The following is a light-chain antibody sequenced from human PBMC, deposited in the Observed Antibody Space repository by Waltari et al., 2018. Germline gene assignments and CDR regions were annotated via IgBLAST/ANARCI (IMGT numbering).Light chain of an antibody. CDR2: GTS. Sequence: QSVLTQPPSVSGAPGQRVTISCTGRSANIGAGSDVHRYQQLPGTAPKPLIYGTSNRPSGVPDRFSGSKSGTSASLAITGLQAEDEADYYCQSYDSSLSGSVFGGGTKLTVL. CDR1: SANIGAGSD. J-gene: IGLJ2*01. V-gene: IGLV1-40*01. CDR3: QSYDSSLSGSV.